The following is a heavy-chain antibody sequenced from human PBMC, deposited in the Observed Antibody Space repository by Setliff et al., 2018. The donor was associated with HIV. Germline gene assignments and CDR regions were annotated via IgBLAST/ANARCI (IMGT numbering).Heavy chain of an antibody. CDR2: IGKAGTK. V-gene: IGHV3-48*03. Sequence: LSLSCAASEFSFSNYHMHWVRQAPGRGLEWVSFIGKAGTKYYTDSVKGRFTISRDNAKNSLYLQMNSLRAEDTAIYYCARVLENSGSDYWGQGTLVTAPQ. CDR3: ARVLENSGSDY. CDR1: EFSFSNYH. J-gene: IGHJ4*02. D-gene: IGHD6-19*01.